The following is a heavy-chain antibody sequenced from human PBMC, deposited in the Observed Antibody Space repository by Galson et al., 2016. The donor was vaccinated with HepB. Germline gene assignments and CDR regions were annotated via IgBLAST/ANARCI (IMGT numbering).Heavy chain of an antibody. CDR2: IIPMLNTV. J-gene: IGHJ5*01. Sequence: SVKVSCKASGGIFTSHIFNWVRQAPGHTLEWMGRIIPMLNTVNYTQKFQGRVAFTADKSTTTAYMELSSLRSDDTAVYYCARSAFSSGWSEGGWFHSWGQGTLVTVSS. CDR3: ARSAFSSGWSEGGWFHS. V-gene: IGHV1-69*08. CDR1: GGIFTSHI. D-gene: IGHD6-19*01.